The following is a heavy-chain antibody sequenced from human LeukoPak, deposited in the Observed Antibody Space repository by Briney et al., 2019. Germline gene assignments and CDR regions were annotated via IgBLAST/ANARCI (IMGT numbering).Heavy chain of an antibody. CDR3: ATDVAVAGTGAFDI. V-gene: IGHV4-30-4*08. CDR2: IYYTGTT. D-gene: IGHD6-19*01. CDR1: GGSISSGDYY. Sequence: KPSQTLSLTRTVSGGSISSGDYYWSWIRQPPGKGLEWIGYIYYTGTTYYSPSLKSRVTISVDTSKNQFSLKLSSVTAADTAVYYCATDVAVAGTGAFDIWGQGTMVTVSS. J-gene: IGHJ3*02.